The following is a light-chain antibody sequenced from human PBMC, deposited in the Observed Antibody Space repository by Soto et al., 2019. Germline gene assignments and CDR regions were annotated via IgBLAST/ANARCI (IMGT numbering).Light chain of an antibody. CDR2: KAS. J-gene: IGKJ5*01. CDR3: QQYNNYPLT. CDR1: QSIRSL. Sequence: DIQMTQSPSTLSASVGDRVTITCRASQSIRSLLAWYQQKPRRAPTLLIYKASTLESGVPSRFSGSGSGTEFTLTISSLQPDDFATYYCQQYNNYPLTFGQGTRLEIK. V-gene: IGKV1-5*03.